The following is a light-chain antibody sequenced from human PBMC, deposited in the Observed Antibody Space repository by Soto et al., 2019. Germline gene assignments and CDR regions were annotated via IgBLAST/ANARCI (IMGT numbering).Light chain of an antibody. J-gene: IGKJ1*01. V-gene: IGKV1-5*03. Sequence: DIQMTQSPSTLSASVGDRVTITCRASQSTSTWLAWYQQRPGKTPKLLISEASKLESGVPSRFSGSGSGTEFTLTISSLQLDDFATYYCQQYSTYPYAFGQGTKVDIK. CDR3: QQYSTYPYA. CDR2: EAS. CDR1: QSTSTW.